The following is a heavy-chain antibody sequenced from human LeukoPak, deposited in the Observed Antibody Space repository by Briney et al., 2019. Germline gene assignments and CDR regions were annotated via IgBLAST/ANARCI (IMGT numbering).Heavy chain of an antibody. CDR1: EFSVGSNY. D-gene: IGHD3-10*01. CDR2: IYSGGST. CDR3: AKDDAWLRFGE. V-gene: IGHV3-53*01. Sequence: GGSLRLSCAASEFSVGSNYMTWVRQAPGKGLEWVSLIYSGGSTYYADSVKGRFTISRDNSKNTVYLQVISLTAEDTAVYYCAKDDAWLRFGEWSQGTLVTVSS. J-gene: IGHJ4*02.